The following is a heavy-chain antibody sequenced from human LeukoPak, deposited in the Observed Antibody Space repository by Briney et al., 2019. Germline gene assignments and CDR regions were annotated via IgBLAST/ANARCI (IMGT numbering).Heavy chain of an antibody. CDR3: ARDLLNEGNHLDY. Sequence: MTSETLSLTCTVSGGSISSGDYYWSWIRQPPGKGLEWIRYIYYSGSTYYNPSLKSRVTISVDTSKNQFSLKLSSVTAADTAVYYCARDLLNEGNHLDYWGQGTLVTVSS. V-gene: IGHV4-30-4*01. J-gene: IGHJ4*02. D-gene: IGHD4-23*01. CDR2: IYYSGST. CDR1: GGSISSGDYY.